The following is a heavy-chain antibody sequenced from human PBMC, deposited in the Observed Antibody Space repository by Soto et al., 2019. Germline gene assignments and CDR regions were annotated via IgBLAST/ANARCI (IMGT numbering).Heavy chain of an antibody. V-gene: IGHV4-31*03. J-gene: IGHJ3*02. Sequence: SETLSLTCTVSGGSISSGGYYWSWIRQHPGKGLEWIGYIYYSGSTYYNPSLKSRVTISVDTSKNQFSLKLSSVTAADTAVYYCARGHYSSGYAFDIWGQGTMVTVSS. D-gene: IGHD3-22*01. CDR2: IYYSGST. CDR3: ARGHYSSGYAFDI. CDR1: GGSISSGGYY.